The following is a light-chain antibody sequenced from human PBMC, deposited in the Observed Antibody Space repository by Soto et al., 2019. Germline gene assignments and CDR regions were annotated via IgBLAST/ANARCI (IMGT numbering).Light chain of an antibody. CDR3: QQCNNWLWT. CDR1: QSIRGD. J-gene: IGKJ1*01. CDR2: GTS. V-gene: IGKV3-15*01. Sequence: TQHPGTLSASPGERVILSCRASQSIRGDLAWFQQKPGRSPRLLIYGTSTGASGVPDRFSGSGSGTDFTLTINSLQSEDFAVYFCQQCNNWLWTFGPGTTVE.